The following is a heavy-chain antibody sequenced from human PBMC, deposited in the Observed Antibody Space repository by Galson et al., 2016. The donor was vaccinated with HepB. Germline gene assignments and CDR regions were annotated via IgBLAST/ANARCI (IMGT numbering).Heavy chain of an antibody. V-gene: IGHV1-18*04. CDR3: ARDWDFNMDV. Sequence: SVKVSCKASGYIFTSSGISWMRQAPGQGLEWVGWSNLYDGTINYARKFQGRVSLTTDTSTSTAYMELRSLRFDDTAVYYCARDWDFNMDVWGKGTTGTVSS. J-gene: IGHJ6*03. D-gene: IGHD1-26*01. CDR1: GYIFTSSG. CDR2: SNLYDGTI.